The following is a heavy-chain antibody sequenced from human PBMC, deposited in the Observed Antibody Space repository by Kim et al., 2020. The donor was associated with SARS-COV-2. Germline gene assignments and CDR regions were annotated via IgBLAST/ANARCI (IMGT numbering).Heavy chain of an antibody. CDR3: AGGQPLDY. V-gene: IGHV4-31*03. J-gene: IGHJ4*02. Sequence: SETLSLTCSVSGGSIRSGGKFWTWIRQHPAKGLEWIGYISYSGNSHYSPSLRSRVSISLQTSENQFSLTLTSVTAADTAVYFWAGGQPLDYWGQGILVTV. CDR2: ISYSGNS. CDR1: GGSIRSGGKF. D-gene: IGHD2-2*01.